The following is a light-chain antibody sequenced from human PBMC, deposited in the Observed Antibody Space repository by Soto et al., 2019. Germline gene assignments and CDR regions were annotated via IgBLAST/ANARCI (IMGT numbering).Light chain of an antibody. CDR1: RSISDW. CDR3: QQANSFPPIT. J-gene: IGKJ5*01. Sequence: DIQMTQSPSTLSASVGDRVTITCRASRSISDWLAWYQQKPGKAPELLILDASNLKSGVSSRFSGSGSGTDFTLTISNLQPEDFATYYCQQANSFPPITFGQGTRLEIK. CDR2: DAS. V-gene: IGKV1-5*01.